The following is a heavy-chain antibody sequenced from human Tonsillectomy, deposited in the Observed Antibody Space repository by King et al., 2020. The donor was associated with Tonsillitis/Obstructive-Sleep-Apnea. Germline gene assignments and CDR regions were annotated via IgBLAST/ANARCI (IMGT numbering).Heavy chain of an antibody. J-gene: IGHJ4*02. CDR3: TRGNHGFDY. CDR1: GFTFGDYA. D-gene: IGHD1-14*01. V-gene: IGHV3-49*04. Sequence: VQLVESGGGLVQPGRSLRLSCTGSGFTFGDYAMNWVRQAPGKGLEWVGFIRSEAYGGTTEYAASVKGRFTISRDESKTIAYLQMDSLKTEDTAVYYCTRGNHGFDYWGQGTLVTVSS. CDR2: IRSEAYGGTT.